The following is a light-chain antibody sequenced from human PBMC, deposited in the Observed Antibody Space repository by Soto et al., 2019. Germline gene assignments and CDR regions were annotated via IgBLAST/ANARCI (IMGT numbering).Light chain of an antibody. V-gene: IGLV1-47*01. CDR3: AAWDDSLSGVL. J-gene: IGLJ2*01. Sequence: QLVLTQPPSASGTPGQRVTISCSGSSSNIGSNYVYWYQQLPETAPRLLIYRNNQRPSGVPDRFSGSKSGTSASLAISGLRSEDEADYYCAAWDDSLSGVLFGGGTKLTVL. CDR2: RNN. CDR1: SSNIGSNY.